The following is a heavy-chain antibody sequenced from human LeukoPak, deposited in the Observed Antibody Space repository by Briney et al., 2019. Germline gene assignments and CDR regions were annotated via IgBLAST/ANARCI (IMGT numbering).Heavy chain of an antibody. CDR3: ATEHYCSGGSCYGYYFDY. CDR2: FDPEDGET. V-gene: IGHV1-24*01. D-gene: IGHD2-15*01. Sequence: ASVKVSCKVSGYTLTELSMHWVRQAPGKGLEWMGGFDPEDGETIYAQKFQGRATMTEDTSTDTAYMELSSLRSEDTAVYDCATEHYCSGGSCYGYYFDYWGQGTLVTVSS. CDR1: GYTLTELS. J-gene: IGHJ4*02.